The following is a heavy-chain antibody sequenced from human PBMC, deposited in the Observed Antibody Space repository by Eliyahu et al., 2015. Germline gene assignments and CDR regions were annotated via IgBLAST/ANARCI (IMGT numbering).Heavy chain of an antibody. CDR2: IKQDGSEK. Sequence: EVQLVESGGGLVQPGGSLRLSCAASGFXFSSDWMSWVRQAPGKGLEWVANIKQDGSEKYYVDSVKGRFTISRDNAKNSLYLQMNSLRAEDTAVYYCAREDGDLFYYYYGMDVWGQGTTVTVSS. D-gene: IGHD4-17*01. J-gene: IGHJ6*02. CDR3: AREDGDLFYYYYGMDV. V-gene: IGHV3-7*04. CDR1: GFXFSSDW.